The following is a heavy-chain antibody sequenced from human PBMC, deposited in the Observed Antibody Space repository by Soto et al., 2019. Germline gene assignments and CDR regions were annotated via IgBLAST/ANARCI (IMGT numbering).Heavy chain of an antibody. Sequence: DVQLVESGGGLVQPGGSLRVSCAASGFTLGSHRRHWVRQPPGKGLEWVSRIDTDGGGTSYADSVKGRFTISTDNAKNTVYLQMNGLRAEDTAVYYCATVFDLWGQGTLVTVSS. CDR3: ATVFDL. V-gene: IGHV3-74*01. J-gene: IGHJ5*02. CDR1: GFTLGSHR. CDR2: IDTDGGGT.